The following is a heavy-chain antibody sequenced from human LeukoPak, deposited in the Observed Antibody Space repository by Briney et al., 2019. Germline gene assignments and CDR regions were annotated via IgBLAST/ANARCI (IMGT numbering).Heavy chain of an antibody. CDR2: MYAGGTT. CDR3: AKDRGYSLLYDFNY. Sequence: GGSVRLSCAASGVIVSRNFMSWVRQAPGKGLQWVAIMYAGGTTDYSDSVRGRFHISRDSSNNTLSLQINSPRAEDTAVYYCAKDRGYSLLYDFNYWGQGTLVTVSS. V-gene: IGHV3-53*01. D-gene: IGHD5-18*01. J-gene: IGHJ4*02. CDR1: GVIVSRNF.